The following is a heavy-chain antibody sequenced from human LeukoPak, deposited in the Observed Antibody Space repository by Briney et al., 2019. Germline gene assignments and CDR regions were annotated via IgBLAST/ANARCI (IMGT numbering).Heavy chain of an antibody. J-gene: IGHJ4*02. CDR3: AAYDSSGYYYARGSLDY. CDR2: INPNSGGT. V-gene: IGHV1-2*06. Sequence: ASVKVSCKASGYTFTGCYMHWVRQAPGQGPEWMGRINPNSGGTNYAQKFQGRVTMTRDTSISTAYMELSRLRSDDTAVYYCAAYDSSGYYYARGSLDYWGQGTLVTVSS. CDR1: GYTFTGCY. D-gene: IGHD3-22*01.